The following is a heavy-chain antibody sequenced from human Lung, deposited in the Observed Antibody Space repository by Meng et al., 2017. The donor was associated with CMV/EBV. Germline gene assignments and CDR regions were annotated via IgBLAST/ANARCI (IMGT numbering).Heavy chain of an antibody. CDR1: GFTFSDYN. J-gene: IGHJ4*02. Sequence: DVQLVESGGGVVQPGGSLRLSCAVSGFTFSDYNIHWVRQAPGKGLVWVSRINTDANERTYEDSVKGRFSITRDNAKNTVFLQMNSLRAEDTAIYYCARDRDWELFDYWGQGILVTVSS. D-gene: IGHD3-10*01. CDR2: INTDANER. CDR3: ARDRDWELFDY. V-gene: IGHV3-74*03.